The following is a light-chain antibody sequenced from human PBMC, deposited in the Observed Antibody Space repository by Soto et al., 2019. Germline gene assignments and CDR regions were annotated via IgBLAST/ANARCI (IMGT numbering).Light chain of an antibody. CDR3: SSYTSSSTTYV. V-gene: IGLV2-14*01. Sequence: QSALTQPASVSGSPGQSITISCTGTSSDVGGYNYVSWYQQHPGKAPKLMIYEVSNRPSGVSNRFSGSKSGNTASLTISGRLAEDEDDYYCSSYTSSSTTYVFGTGTKLTVL. J-gene: IGLJ1*01. CDR2: EVS. CDR1: SSDVGGYNY.